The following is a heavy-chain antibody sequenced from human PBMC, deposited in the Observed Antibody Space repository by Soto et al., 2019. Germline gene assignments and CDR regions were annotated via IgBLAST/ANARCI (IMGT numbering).Heavy chain of an antibody. Sequence: PSETLSLTCTVSGGSISSGGYYWSWIRHHPGKGLEWIGYIYYSGSTYYNPSLKSRVTISVDTSKNQFSLKLSSVTAADTAVYYCARVVRRYYDSSGYYYARGSYWGQGTLVTVSS. D-gene: IGHD3-22*01. V-gene: IGHV4-31*03. J-gene: IGHJ4*02. CDR2: IYYSGST. CDR1: GGSISSGGYY. CDR3: ARVVRRYYDSSGYYYARGSY.